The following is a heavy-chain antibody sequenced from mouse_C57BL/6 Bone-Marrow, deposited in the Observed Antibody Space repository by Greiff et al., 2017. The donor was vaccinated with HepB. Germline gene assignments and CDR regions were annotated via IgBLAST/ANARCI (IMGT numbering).Heavy chain of an antibody. D-gene: IGHD1-1*01. J-gene: IGHJ4*01. CDR3: THCTYGSSYEAMDY. CDR1: GFNFKDDY. V-gene: IGHV14-4*01. CDR2: IDPENGDT. Sequence: EVQLQQSGAELVRPGASVKLSCTASGFNFKDDYMHWVKQTPEQGLEWIGWIDPENGDTEYAPKFQGKAIMTEDTSSNTAYMQLSSLTSEDTAVYYCTHCTYGSSYEAMDYWGQGTSVTVSS.